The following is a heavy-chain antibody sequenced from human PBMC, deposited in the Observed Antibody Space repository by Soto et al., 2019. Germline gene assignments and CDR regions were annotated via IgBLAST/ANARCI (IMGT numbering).Heavy chain of an antibody. V-gene: IGHV1-3*01. CDR3: ARAGRDGYNKY. D-gene: IGHD5-12*01. CDR2: INAGNGNT. CDR1: GYTSSSYG. Sequence: GASVKVSCKALGYTSSSYGINWVRQAPGQGLEWMGWINAGNGNTKYSQKFQGRVTITRDTSASTAYMELSSLRSEDTAVYYCARAGRDGYNKYWGQGTLVTVSS. J-gene: IGHJ4*02.